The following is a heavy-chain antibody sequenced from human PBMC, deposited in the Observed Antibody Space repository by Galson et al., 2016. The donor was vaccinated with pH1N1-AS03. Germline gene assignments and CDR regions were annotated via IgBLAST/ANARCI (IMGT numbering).Heavy chain of an antibody. CDR3: ARDPYDTSGYYYPP. J-gene: IGHJ5*02. Sequence: FLRLSCAASGFSVDDYGMSWVRHGPGKGLEWVAGINWNGDSLGYADSVKGRFTITKDNAKNYLYLHMNSLRVEDTALYHCARDPYDTSGYYYPPWGQGTLVIVSS. CDR1: GFSVDDYG. D-gene: IGHD3-22*01. CDR2: INWNGDSL. V-gene: IGHV3-20*01.